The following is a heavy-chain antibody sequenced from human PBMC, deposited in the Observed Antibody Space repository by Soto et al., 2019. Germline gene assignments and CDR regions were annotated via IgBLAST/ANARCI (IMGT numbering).Heavy chain of an antibody. Sequence: ASETLSLTCTVSGGSISSYYWSWIRQPAGKGLEWIGRIYTSGSTNYNPSLKGRVTMSVDTSKNQFTLKLSSVTAADTAVYYCVSDRGGGILWFGDPGGFSVWGQGTTVTVSS. V-gene: IGHV4-4*07. CDR2: IYTSGST. CDR1: GGSISSYY. J-gene: IGHJ6*02. D-gene: IGHD3-10*01. CDR3: VSDRGGGILWFGDPGGFSV.